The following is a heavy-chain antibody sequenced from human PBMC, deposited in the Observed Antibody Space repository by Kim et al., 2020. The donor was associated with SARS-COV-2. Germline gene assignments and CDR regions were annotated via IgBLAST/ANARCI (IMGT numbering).Heavy chain of an antibody. V-gene: IGHV4-59*13. J-gene: IGHJ4*02. CDR3: ARVAPITRYFDY. Sequence: SETLSLTCTVSGGSISSYYWSWIRQPPGKGLEWIGYIYYSGSTNYNPSLKSRVTISVDTSKNQFSLKLSSVTAADTAVYYCARVAPITRYFDYWGQGTLVTVSS. CDR2: IYYSGST. CDR1: GGSISSYY.